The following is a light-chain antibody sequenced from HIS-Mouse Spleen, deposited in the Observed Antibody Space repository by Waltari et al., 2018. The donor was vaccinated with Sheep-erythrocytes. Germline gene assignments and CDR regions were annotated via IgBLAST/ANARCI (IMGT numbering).Light chain of an antibody. CDR1: QSVLYSSNNKNY. CDR3: QQYYSTLLT. Sequence: DIVMTQSPDSLAVSLGARATINCKSRQSVLYSSNNKNYLAWYQQKPGQPPKLLIYWASTRESGVPDRFSGGGSGTDFTLTISSLQAEDVAVYYCQQYYSTLLTFGGGTKVEIK. CDR2: WAS. J-gene: IGKJ4*01. V-gene: IGKV4-1*01.